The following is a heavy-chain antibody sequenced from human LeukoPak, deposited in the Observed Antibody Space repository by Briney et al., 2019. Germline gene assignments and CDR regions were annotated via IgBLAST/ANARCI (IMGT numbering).Heavy chain of an antibody. CDR2: IYYYGST. Sequence: SETLSLTCTVSGXSISSYYWRWIRQPPGKGLGWSGDIYYYGSTNYNPSLKSRVTISFNTSKNQFSLKLNSVTAADTAVYYCASSIAAAGRSFDYWGQGTLVTVSS. CDR3: ASSIAAAGRSFDY. V-gene: IGHV4-59*01. J-gene: IGHJ4*02. D-gene: IGHD6-13*01. CDR1: GXSISSYY.